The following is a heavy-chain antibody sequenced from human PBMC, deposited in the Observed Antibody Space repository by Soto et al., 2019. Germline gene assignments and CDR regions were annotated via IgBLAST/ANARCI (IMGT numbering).Heavy chain of an antibody. CDR1: GGSISSSSYY. J-gene: IGHJ4*02. CDR3: ARLPDGSGYYLDY. Sequence: SETLSLTCTVSGGSISSSSYYWGWIRQPPGKGLEWIGSIYYSGSTYYNPSLKSRVTISVDTSKNQFSLKLSSVTAADTAVYYCARLPDGSGYYLDYWGQGTLVTVSS. V-gene: IGHV4-39*01. D-gene: IGHD3-22*01. CDR2: IYYSGST.